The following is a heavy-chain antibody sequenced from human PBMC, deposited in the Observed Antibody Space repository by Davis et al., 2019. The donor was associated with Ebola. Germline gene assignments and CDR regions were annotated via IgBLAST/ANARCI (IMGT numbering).Heavy chain of an antibody. Sequence: PGGSLRLSCAASGFTFSSYWMHWVRQAPGKGLVWVSRINSDGSSTSYADSVKGRFTISRDNAKNTLYLQMNSLRAEDTAVYYCARDSLLPYVDTAMGFFDYWGQGTLVTVSS. CDR2: INSDGSST. J-gene: IGHJ4*02. CDR3: ARDSLLPYVDTAMGFFDY. D-gene: IGHD5-18*01. CDR1: GFTFSSYW. V-gene: IGHV3-74*01.